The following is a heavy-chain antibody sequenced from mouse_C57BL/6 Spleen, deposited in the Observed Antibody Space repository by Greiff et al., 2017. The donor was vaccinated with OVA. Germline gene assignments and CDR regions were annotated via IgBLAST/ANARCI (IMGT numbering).Heavy chain of an antibody. CDR1: GYTFTSYW. Sequence: VQRVESGAELAKPGASVKLSCKASGYTFTSYWMHWVKQRPGQGLEWIGYINPSSGYTKYNQKFKDKATLTADKSSSTAYMQLSSLTYEDSAVYYCARSWDVAWFAYWGQGTLVTVSA. J-gene: IGHJ3*01. D-gene: IGHD4-1*01. CDR2: INPSSGYT. CDR3: ARSWDVAWFAY. V-gene: IGHV1-7*01.